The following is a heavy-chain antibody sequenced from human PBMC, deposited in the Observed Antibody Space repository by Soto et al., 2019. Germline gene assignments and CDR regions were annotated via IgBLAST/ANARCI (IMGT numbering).Heavy chain of an antibody. D-gene: IGHD2-21*02. Sequence: SKTLSLTCTISGSSISSDYWSWIRQPTGKGLEWIGYMYNTGSTIYNPSLKSRVTISVDTSKNQFSLKLNSVTAADTAVYYCARDLWGYCGADCYPLDVWGQGTTVTVS. V-gene: IGHV4-59*01. CDR2: MYNTGST. CDR1: GSSISSDY. J-gene: IGHJ6*02. CDR3: ARDLWGYCGADCYPLDV.